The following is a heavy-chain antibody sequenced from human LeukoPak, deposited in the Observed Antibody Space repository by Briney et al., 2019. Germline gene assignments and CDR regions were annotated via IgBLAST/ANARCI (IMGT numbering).Heavy chain of an antibody. D-gene: IGHD2-2*01. Sequence: GGSLRLSCAASGFTFSDYSMNWVRQAPGKGLEWVSSISAGSNYIYYGDSVKGRFTISRDNAKNSLYLQMSSLRAEDTAVYYCATMGGRVPAAMRRSVWYFDLWGRGTLVTVSS. J-gene: IGHJ2*01. CDR3: ATMGGRVPAAMRRSVWYFDL. CDR1: GFTFSDYS. CDR2: ISAGSNYI. V-gene: IGHV3-21*01.